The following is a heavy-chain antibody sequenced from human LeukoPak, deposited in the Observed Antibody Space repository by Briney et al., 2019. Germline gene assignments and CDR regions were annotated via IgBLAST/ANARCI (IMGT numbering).Heavy chain of an antibody. CDR1: GGTYSSYT. CDR3: AREAPYYDFWSGYYTLVY. V-gene: IGHV1-69*04. Sequence: GASVKVSCKASGGTYSSYTISWVRQAPGQGLEWMGRIIPILGIANYAQKFQGRVTITADKSTSTAYMELSSLRSEDTAVYYCAREAPYYDFWSGYYTLVYWGQGTLATVSS. D-gene: IGHD3-3*01. CDR2: IIPILGIA. J-gene: IGHJ4*02.